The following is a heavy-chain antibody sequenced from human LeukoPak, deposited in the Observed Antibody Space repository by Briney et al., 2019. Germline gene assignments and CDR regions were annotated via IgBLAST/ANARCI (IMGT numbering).Heavy chain of an antibody. CDR1: GGTFSSYA. V-gene: IGHV1-69*13. CDR3: ARDSGYYGSGSYQYYYYMDV. CDR2: IIPIFGTA. D-gene: IGHD3-10*01. J-gene: IGHJ6*03. Sequence: SVKVSCKASGGTFSSYAISWVRQAPGQGLEWMGGIIPIFGTANYAQKFQGRVTITADESTSTAYMELSSLRSEDTAVYYCARDSGYYGSGSYQYYYYMDVWGKGTTVTISS.